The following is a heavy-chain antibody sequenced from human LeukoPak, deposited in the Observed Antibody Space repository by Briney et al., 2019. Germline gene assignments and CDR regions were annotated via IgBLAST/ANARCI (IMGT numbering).Heavy chain of an antibody. D-gene: IGHD4-17*01. CDR2: IRSKAYGGTT. J-gene: IGHJ4*02. Sequence: PGGSLRLSCAASGFSFSNYAMSWVRQAPGKGLEWVGFIRSKAYGGTTEYAASVKGRFTISRDDSKSIAYLQMNSLKTEDTAVYYCTRVRFTVTPPPPLFDYWGQGTLVTVSS. CDR3: TRVRFTVTPPPPLFDY. CDR1: GFSFSNYA. V-gene: IGHV3-49*04.